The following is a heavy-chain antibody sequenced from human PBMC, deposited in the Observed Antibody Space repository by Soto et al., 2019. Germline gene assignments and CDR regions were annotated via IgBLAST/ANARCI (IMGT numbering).Heavy chain of an antibody. CDR2: INHNGGT. CDR3: ARCSGNYYRWFDP. J-gene: IGHJ5*02. V-gene: IGHV4-34*01. Sequence: SETLSLTCAVYGGSFSGYYWSWIRQSPGKGLEWIGEINHNGGTNYNPPLKSRVTISLDTSKNQFSLKLTSVTAAETAVYYCARCSGNYYRWFDPWGQGTPVTVSS. CDR1: GGSFSGYY. D-gene: IGHD1-26*01.